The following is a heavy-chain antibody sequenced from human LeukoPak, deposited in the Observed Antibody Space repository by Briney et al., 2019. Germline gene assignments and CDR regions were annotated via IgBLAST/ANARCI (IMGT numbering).Heavy chain of an antibody. Sequence: SQTLSLTCAISGDSVSSKNGAWNWIRQSPSRGLEWLGRTYYRSKWYDEYADSVKGRVTISPDTSKNQFSLHVYSVTPEDTAVYFCAREPPTPGYWHFDLWGRGTLVTVSS. D-gene: IGHD2-15*01. CDR3: AREPPTPGYWHFDL. J-gene: IGHJ2*01. CDR2: TYYRSKWYD. V-gene: IGHV6-1*01. CDR1: GDSVSSKNGA.